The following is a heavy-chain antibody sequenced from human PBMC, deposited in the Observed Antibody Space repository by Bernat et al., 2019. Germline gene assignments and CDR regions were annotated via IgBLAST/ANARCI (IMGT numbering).Heavy chain of an antibody. D-gene: IGHD6-19*01. CDR3: ASEVGVAESSGWYAPDAFDI. CDR1: GFTFSSYA. Sequence: QVQLVESGGGVVQPGRSLRLSCAASGFTFSSYAMHWVRQAPGKGLEWVAVISYDGSNKYYADSVKGRFTISRDNSKNTLYLQMNSLRAEDTAVYYCASEVGVAESSGWYAPDAFDIWGQGTMVTVSS. J-gene: IGHJ3*02. CDR2: ISYDGSNK. V-gene: IGHV3-30*01.